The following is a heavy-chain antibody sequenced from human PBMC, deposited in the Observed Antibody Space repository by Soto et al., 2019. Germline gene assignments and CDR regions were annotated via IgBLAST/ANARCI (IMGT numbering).Heavy chain of an antibody. J-gene: IGHJ3*02. Sequence: ASVKVSCKASGYTFTSYGISWVRQAPGQGLEWMGWISAYNGNTNYAQKLQGRVTMTTDTSTSTAYMELRSLRSDDTAVYYCARDRLVYYDSSGYYSHTYPDAFDIWGQGTMVTVSS. CDR2: ISAYNGNT. CDR1: GYTFTSYG. V-gene: IGHV1-18*01. D-gene: IGHD3-22*01. CDR3: ARDRLVYYDSSGYYSHTYPDAFDI.